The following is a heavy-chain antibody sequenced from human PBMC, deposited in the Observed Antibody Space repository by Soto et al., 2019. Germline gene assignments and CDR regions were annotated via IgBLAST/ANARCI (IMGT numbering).Heavy chain of an antibody. CDR1: GLTVSGTKY. D-gene: IGHD1-1*01. Sequence: DVQLVESGGGLIQPGESLRLSCVAFGLTVSGTKYVDWVRQAPGKGLEWVSALYDVFGSFYADSVKGRFTTSSDRSRSTVYLQMNELRPDDTAVYYCASWREREHAFDVWGQGRAVIVS. CDR2: LYDVFGS. CDR3: ASWREREHAFDV. V-gene: IGHV3-53*01. J-gene: IGHJ3*01.